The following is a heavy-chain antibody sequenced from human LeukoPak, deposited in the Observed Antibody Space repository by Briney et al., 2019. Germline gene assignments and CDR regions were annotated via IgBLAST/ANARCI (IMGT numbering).Heavy chain of an antibody. CDR3: ARGSPYYDFWSGYHRDAFDI. V-gene: IGHV4-34*01. D-gene: IGHD3-3*01. CDR2: INHNGST. J-gene: IGHJ3*02. Sequence: PSETLSLTCAVYGGSFSGYYWSWIRQPPGKGLEWIGEINHNGSTNYNPSLKSRVTISVDTSKNQFSLKLSSVTAADTAVYYCARGSPYYDFWSGYHRDAFDIWGQGTMVTVSS. CDR1: GGSFSGYY.